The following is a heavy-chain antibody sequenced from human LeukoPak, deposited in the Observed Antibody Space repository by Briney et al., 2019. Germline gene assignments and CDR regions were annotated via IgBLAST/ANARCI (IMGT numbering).Heavy chain of an antibody. CDR3: ARVTTGGYYNC. CDR1: GGSISSGSYY. V-gene: IGHV4-61*02. J-gene: IGHJ4*02. CDR2: IYTSGST. Sequence: SQTLSLPCTVSGGSISSGSYYWSWLRQPAGKGLEWIGRIYTSGSTNYNPSLKSRVTISVDTSKNQFSLKLSSVTAADTAVHYCARVTTGGYYNCWGQGTLVTVSS. D-gene: IGHD3-22*01.